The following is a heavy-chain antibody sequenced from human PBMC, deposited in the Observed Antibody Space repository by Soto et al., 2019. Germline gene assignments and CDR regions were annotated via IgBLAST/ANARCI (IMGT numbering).Heavy chain of an antibody. CDR1: GFSLSTSGMC. Sequence: ESGPMLVNPTQTLTLTCTFSGFSLSTSGMCVSWIRQPPGKALEWLALIDWDDDKYYSTSLKTRLTISKDTSKNQVVLTMTNMDPVDTATYYCELRNIYYYGMDVWGQGTTVTVSS. V-gene: IGHV2-70*01. CDR2: IDWDDDK. CDR3: ELRNIYYYGMDV. D-gene: IGHD3-16*01. J-gene: IGHJ6*02.